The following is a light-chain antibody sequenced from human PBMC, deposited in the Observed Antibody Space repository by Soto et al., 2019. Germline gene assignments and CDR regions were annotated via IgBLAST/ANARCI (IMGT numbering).Light chain of an antibody. CDR2: GAS. CDR1: HSIGTF. Sequence: DIQMTQSPPSLSASVGDRVTITCRASHSIGTFLNWYQIKPGKAPKVLIYGASTLHDGGPSRFNGSGSRTDFSLTISSLQPEDFAPYYCQQTYNTPLYTFGQGTKLEIK. J-gene: IGKJ2*01. CDR3: QQTYNTPLYT. V-gene: IGKV1-39*01.